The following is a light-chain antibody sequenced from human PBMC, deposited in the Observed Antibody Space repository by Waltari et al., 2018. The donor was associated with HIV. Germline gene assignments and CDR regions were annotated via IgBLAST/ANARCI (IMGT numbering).Light chain of an antibody. J-gene: IGKJ2*01. V-gene: IGKV4-1*01. CDR3: QQYYSTPYT. CDR1: QSVLYSSNNKNY. CDR2: WAS. Sequence: DIVMTQSSDSLAVSLGGRATIHCKSSQSVLYSSNNKNYLAWYQQKPGQPPKLLIYWASARESGVPDRFSGSGSGTDFTLTISSLQAEDVAVYYCQQYYSTPYTFGQGTKLEIK.